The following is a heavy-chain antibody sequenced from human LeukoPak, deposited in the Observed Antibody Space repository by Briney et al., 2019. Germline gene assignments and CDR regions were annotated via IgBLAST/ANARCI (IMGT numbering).Heavy chain of an antibody. D-gene: IGHD6-6*01. CDR2: IYTSGST. V-gene: IGHV4-61*02. CDR3: ARDSYSSSSWARTRGDAFDI. CDR1: GGSISSGSYY. Sequence: SQTLSLTCTVSGGSISSGSYYWSWIRQPAGKGLEWIGRIYTSGSTNYNPSLKSRVTISVDTSKNQFSLKLSSVTAADTAVYYCARDSYSSSSWARTRGDAFDIWGQGTMVTVSS. J-gene: IGHJ3*02.